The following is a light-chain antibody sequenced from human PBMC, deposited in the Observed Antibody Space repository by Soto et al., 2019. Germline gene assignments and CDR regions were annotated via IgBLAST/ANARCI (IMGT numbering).Light chain of an antibody. Sequence: DIVMTQSPDSLALSLAEGATINCTSSQSILYSSNNKNYLVWYQQKQGQTPKVLIYWASTRESGVPDRFSGSGSGTDFTLTISRLQAEDVEVYYCQQYYSDPLTFGGGTKVDIK. CDR2: WAS. CDR3: QQYYSDPLT. CDR1: QSILYSSNNKNY. V-gene: IGKV4-1*01. J-gene: IGKJ4*01.